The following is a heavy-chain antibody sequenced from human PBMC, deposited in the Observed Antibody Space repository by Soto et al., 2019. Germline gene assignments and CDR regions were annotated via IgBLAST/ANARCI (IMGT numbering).Heavy chain of an antibody. CDR1: GFTFSDYY. D-gene: IGHD2-15*01. CDR2: ISSSGSTI. CDR3: ATLGYCSGGSCYPPGY. Sequence: GGSLRLSCAASGFTFSDYYMSWIRQAPGKGLEWVSYISSSGSTIYYADSVKGRFTISRDNAKNSLYLQMNSLRAEDTAVYYCATLGYCSGGSCYPPGYWGQGTLVTVSS. V-gene: IGHV3-11*01. J-gene: IGHJ4*02.